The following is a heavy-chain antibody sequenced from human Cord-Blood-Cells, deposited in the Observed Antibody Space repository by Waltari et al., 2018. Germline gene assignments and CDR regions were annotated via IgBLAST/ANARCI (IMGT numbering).Heavy chain of an antibody. V-gene: IGHV3-7*01. D-gene: IGHD2-2*01. J-gene: IGHJ4*02. CDR2: IKQDGSEK. CDR3: ARVCSTSCPTRY. CDR1: GFTFSSSW. Sequence: EVPLVESGGGLVQPGGSLRLSCAASGFTFSSSWMSWVRQAPGKGLEWVANIKQDGSEKYYVDSVKGRFIISRDNAKNSLYLQMNSLRAEDTAVYYCARVCSTSCPTRYWGQGTLVTVSS.